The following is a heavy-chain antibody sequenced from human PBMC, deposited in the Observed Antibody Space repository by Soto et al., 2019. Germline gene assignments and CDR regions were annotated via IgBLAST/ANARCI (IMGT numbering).Heavy chain of an antibody. V-gene: IGHV4-31*03. CDR1: GGSISTGGYY. J-gene: IGHJ5*02. CDR2: FYYSGST. CDR3: ARSVFP. Sequence: QVQLQESGPGLVKPSQTLSLTCTVSGGSISTGGYYWNWIRQHPGKGLEWIGYFYYSGSTYYNPALKSRGTLSVNTAKNQFPLKLSSVTAADTAVYYCARSVFPWGQGTLVTVSS.